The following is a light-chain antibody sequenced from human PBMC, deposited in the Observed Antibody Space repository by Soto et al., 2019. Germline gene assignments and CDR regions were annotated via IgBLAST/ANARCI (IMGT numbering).Light chain of an antibody. V-gene: IGKV3-15*01. CDR1: QSVSSN. Sequence: IVMTQSPATVSVSPGERATLSSRASQSVSSNLAWYQQKPGQAPRLLIYGASTRATGIPARFSGSGSGTEFTLTIRSLQSEDFAVYYCQHYNNWPPITFGQGTRLEI. CDR2: GAS. J-gene: IGKJ5*01. CDR3: QHYNNWPPIT.